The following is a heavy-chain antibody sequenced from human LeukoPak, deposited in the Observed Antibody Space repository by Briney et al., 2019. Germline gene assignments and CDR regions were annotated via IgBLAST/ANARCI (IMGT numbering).Heavy chain of an antibody. V-gene: IGHV3-33*01. CDR3: ARGSGGYLDY. J-gene: IGHJ4*02. CDR1: GFTVSSYG. Sequence: GGSLRLSCAASGFTVSSYGMHWVRQAPGKGLEWVAVIWYDGSNKYYADSVKGRFTISRDNSKSTLYLQMNSLRAEDTAVYYCARGSGGYLDYWGQGTLVTVSS. D-gene: IGHD3-22*01. CDR2: IWYDGSNK.